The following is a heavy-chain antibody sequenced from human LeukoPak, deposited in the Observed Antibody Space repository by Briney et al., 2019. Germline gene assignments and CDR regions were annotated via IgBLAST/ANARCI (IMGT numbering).Heavy chain of an antibody. CDR2: IYYSGST. J-gene: IGHJ4*02. Sequence: SETLSLTCAVYGGSFSGYYWSWIRQPPGKGLEWIGYIYYSGSTNYNPSLKSRVTISVDTSKNQFSLKLSSVTAADTAVYYCARHRSPYYFDYWGQGTLVTVSS. CDR1: GGSFSGYY. CDR3: ARHRSPYYFDY. D-gene: IGHD1-14*01. V-gene: IGHV4-59*01.